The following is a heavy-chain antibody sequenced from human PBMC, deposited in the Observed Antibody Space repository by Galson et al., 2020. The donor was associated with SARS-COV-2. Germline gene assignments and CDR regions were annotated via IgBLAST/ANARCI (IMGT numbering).Heavy chain of an antibody. V-gene: IGHV4-59*08. Sequence: SETLSLTCTVSGGSTSSYWWSWIRQPPGKGLEWIGYIYYSGSTTYNPSLKSRVTISVDTSKTQFSLKLTSVTAADTAVYYWASTAGSYYYGMDVWGQGTTVTVSS. CDR1: GGSTSSYW. CDR3: ASTAGSYYYGMDV. D-gene: IGHD3-10*01. J-gene: IGHJ6*02. CDR2: IYYSGST.